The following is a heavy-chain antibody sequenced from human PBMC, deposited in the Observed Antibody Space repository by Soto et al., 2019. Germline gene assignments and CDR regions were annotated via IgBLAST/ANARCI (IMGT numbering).Heavy chain of an antibody. V-gene: IGHV1-18*01. CDR2: ISAYNGNT. Sequence: QVQLVQSGAEVKKSGASVKVSCKASGYTFTSYGISWVRQAPGQGLEWMGWISAYNGNTNYAQKLQGRVTMTTDTPTSTAYMELRSLRSDDTAVYYCARVRVTGTSSDDYYYYGMDVWGQGTTVTVSS. CDR3: ARVRVTGTSSDDYYYYGMDV. J-gene: IGHJ6*02. CDR1: GYTFTSYG. D-gene: IGHD1-7*01.